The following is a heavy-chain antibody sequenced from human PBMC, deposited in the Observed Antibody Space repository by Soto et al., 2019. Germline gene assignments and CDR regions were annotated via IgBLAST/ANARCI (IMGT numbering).Heavy chain of an antibody. CDR1: GLTMTNAW. J-gene: IGHJ4*02. V-gene: IGHV3-15*01. Sequence: EVQLVESGGGLVKPGESLSLSCAASGLTMTNAWMTWVRQAPGKGLEWIGHVKSESDGGTTEYATGVKGNFTISRDGSKNTLDLQMSSLRTEDTAMYYCTTKNGYTAPTEYWGQGTMVTVSS. CDR2: VKSESDGGTT. D-gene: IGHD3-16*01. CDR3: TTKNGYTAPTEY.